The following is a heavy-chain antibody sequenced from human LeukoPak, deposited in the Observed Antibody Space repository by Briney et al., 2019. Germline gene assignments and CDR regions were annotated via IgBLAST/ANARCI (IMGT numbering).Heavy chain of an antibody. CDR1: GFSFSNYW. Sequence: GGSLRLSCAASGFSFSNYWMNWVRQAPGKGLEWVANIKQDGSEKYYVDSVKGRFTISRDNSKNTLYLQMNSLRAEDTAVYYCARAGYSSGWYGGNWFDPWGQGTLVTVSS. J-gene: IGHJ5*02. D-gene: IGHD6-19*01. CDR3: ARAGYSSGWYGGNWFDP. V-gene: IGHV3-7*03. CDR2: IKQDGSEK.